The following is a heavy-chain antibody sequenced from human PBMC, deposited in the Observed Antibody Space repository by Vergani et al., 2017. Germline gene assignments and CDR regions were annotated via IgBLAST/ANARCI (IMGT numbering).Heavy chain of an antibody. CDR3: ARRSGGYYSGGKVHPLRTAFDV. V-gene: IGHV4-61*02. Sequence: QLQLHKSGPGLVKPSQTLSLTCTMSGVSISAGYYFWSWIRQPAGKGLEWLGHISASGNASHSPSLKTRVSMSVDTSKNQFSLTVTSVTAADTAIYFCARRSGGYYSGGKVHPLRTAFDVWGHGTVVTVSS. CDR2: ISASGNA. CDR1: GVSISAGYYF. D-gene: IGHD2-15*01. J-gene: IGHJ3*01.